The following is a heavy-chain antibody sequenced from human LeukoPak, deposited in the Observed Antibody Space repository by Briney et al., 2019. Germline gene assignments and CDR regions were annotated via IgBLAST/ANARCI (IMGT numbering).Heavy chain of an antibody. CDR3: AKDSTSSGWYLVSPRNPLPPDY. D-gene: IGHD6-19*01. J-gene: IGHJ4*02. Sequence: PGGSLRLSCAASGFTFSSYGMHWVRQAPGKGLEWVAFIRYDGSNKYYADSVKGRFTISRDNSKNTLYLQMNSLRAEDTAVYYCAKDSTSSGWYLVSPRNPLPPDYWGQGTLVTVSS. V-gene: IGHV3-30*02. CDR1: GFTFSSYG. CDR2: IRYDGSNK.